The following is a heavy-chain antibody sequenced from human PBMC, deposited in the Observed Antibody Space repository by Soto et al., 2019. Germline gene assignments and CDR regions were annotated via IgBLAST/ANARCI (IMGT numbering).Heavy chain of an antibody. V-gene: IGHV3-9*01. J-gene: IGHJ4*02. CDR2: ISWNSGSI. CDR1: GFTFDDYA. Sequence: GGSLRLSCAASGFTFDDYAMHWVRQAPGKGLEWVSGISWNSGSIGYADSVKGRFTISRDNAKNSLYLQMNSLRAEDTALYYCAKDKGSGYVHFDYWGQGTLVTVSS. CDR3: AKDKGSGYVHFDY. D-gene: IGHD3-22*01.